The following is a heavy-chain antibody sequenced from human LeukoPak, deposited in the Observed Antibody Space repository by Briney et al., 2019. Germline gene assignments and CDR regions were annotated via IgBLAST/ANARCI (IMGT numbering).Heavy chain of an antibody. V-gene: IGHV3-7*01. D-gene: IGHD6-19*01. CDR3: AREAGTSDY. Sequence: GGSLRLSCAASGFTFINYWMSWVRQAPGKGLEWVANIKQDGSETYYVDSVKGRFTISRDNAKSSLYLQMNSLRAEDTAVYYCAREAGTSDYWGQGTLVTVSS. CDR1: GFTFINYW. CDR2: IKQDGSET. J-gene: IGHJ4*02.